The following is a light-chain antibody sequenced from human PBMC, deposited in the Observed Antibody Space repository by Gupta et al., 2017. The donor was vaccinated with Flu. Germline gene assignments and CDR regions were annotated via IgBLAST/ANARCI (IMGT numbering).Light chain of an antibody. CDR2: DNN. V-gene: IGLV1-51*01. CDR1: CSNIGNNY. CDR3: GTCDNSLNSWV. Sequence: VFTQPPTVTPAPGQQVNISCPGSCSNIGNNYVSWYQQDPGTAPKHLIFDNNKRPSAIPCRVFTPKSGTSACLGITGLQTGDEADYYCGTCDNSLNSWVFGGGTKLTVL. J-gene: IGLJ3*02.